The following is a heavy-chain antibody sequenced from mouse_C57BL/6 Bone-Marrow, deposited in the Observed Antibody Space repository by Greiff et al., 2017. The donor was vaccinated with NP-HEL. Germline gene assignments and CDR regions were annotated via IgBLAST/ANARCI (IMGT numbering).Heavy chain of an antibody. Sequence: DVMLVESGGDLVKPGGSLKLSCAASGFTFSSYGMSWVRQTPDKRLAWVATISSGGSYTYYPDSVKGRFTISRDNAKNTLYLQMSSLKSEDTAMYYCARQELLRPNYYAMDYWGQGTSVTVSS. CDR3: ARQELLRPNYYAMDY. J-gene: IGHJ4*01. V-gene: IGHV5-6*02. CDR1: GFTFSSYG. CDR2: ISSGGSYT. D-gene: IGHD2-12*01.